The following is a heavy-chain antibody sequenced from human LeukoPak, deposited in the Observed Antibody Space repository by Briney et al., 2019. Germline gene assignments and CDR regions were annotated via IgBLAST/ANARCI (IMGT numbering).Heavy chain of an antibody. D-gene: IGHD4-17*01. CDR1: GGSISSSSYY. CDR3: ARARRDYGRSFDS. Sequence: PSETLSLTCTVSGGSISSSSYYWGWIRQPPGKGLEWIGSIYYSGSTYYNPSLKSRVTISVDTSKEQFSLKLISVTAADTSVYYCARARRDYGRSFDSWGQGTLVTVSS. V-gene: IGHV4-39*07. J-gene: IGHJ4*02. CDR2: IYYSGST.